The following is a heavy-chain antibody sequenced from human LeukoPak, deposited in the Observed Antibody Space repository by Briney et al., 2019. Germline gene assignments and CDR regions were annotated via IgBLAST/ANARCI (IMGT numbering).Heavy chain of an antibody. CDR3: ARQVSSWGYFDY. CDR1: GFTVSSNY. Sequence: GGSLRLSCAASGFTVSSNYMSWVRQAPGKGLEWVSVIYSGGSTYYADSVKGRFTISRDNSKNTLYLQMNSLRAEDTAVYYCARQVSSWGYFDYWGQGTLVTVSS. D-gene: IGHD6-13*01. V-gene: IGHV3-66*04. CDR2: IYSGGST. J-gene: IGHJ4*02.